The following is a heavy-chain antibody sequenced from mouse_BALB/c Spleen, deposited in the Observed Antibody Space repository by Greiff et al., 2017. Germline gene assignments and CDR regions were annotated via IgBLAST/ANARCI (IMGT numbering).Heavy chain of an antibody. CDR2: ISSGSSTI. D-gene: IGHD2-4*01. Sequence: EVHLVESGGGLVQPGGSRKLSCAASGFTFSSFGMHWVRQAPEKGLEWVAYISSGSSTIYYADTVKGRFTISRDNPKNTLFLQMTSLRSEDTAMYYCARDDYDYFDYWGQGTTLTVSS. CDR1: GFTFSSFG. V-gene: IGHV5-17*02. CDR3: ARDDYDYFDY. J-gene: IGHJ2*01.